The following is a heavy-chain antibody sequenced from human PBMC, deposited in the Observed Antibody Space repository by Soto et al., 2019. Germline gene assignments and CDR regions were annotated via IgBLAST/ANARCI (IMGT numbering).Heavy chain of an antibody. D-gene: IGHD6-13*01. V-gene: IGHV1-8*01. CDR2: MNPNTGST. CDR3: ARTMGGIAAAGSDF. CDR1: GYTFNTYD. Sequence: QVQLVQSGAEVKNPGASVKVSCKASGYTFNTYDIEWVRLATGQGLEWMGSMNPNTGSTDYAQKVQGRVTMTMTTSISTAYLELSSLRSDDTAIYYCARTMGGIAAAGSDFWGQGTLVTVSA. J-gene: IGHJ4*02.